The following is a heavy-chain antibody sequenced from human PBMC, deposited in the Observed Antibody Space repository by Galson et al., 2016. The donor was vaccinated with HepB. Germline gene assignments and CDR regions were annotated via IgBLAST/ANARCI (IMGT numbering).Heavy chain of an antibody. CDR3: ARSGETRSWYPKEFDH. D-gene: IGHD3-10*01. Sequence: SLRLSCAVSEIGSHYINWLRQAPGKGLEWLSVIYTGGTTDYAAAVKGRFTISRDNSGNTVHLQMNRLRAEDTAVYYCARSGETRSWYPKEFDHWGHGTLVTVSS. V-gene: IGHV3-66*01. CDR2: IYTGGTT. J-gene: IGHJ4*01. CDR1: EIGSHY.